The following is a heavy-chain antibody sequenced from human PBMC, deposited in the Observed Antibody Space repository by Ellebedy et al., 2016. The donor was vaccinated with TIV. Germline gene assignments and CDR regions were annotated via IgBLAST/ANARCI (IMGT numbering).Heavy chain of an antibody. V-gene: IGHV3-11*04. Sequence: GGSLRLXXAASGFTFSDYYMNWIRQAPGKGLEWLSYISGSGSTIKYADSVKGRFTISSDNAKNSLILQMNSLRAEDTAVYYCARDAGSDQQTAYYYYYGLDVWGQGTTVTVSS. D-gene: IGHD2-15*01. CDR3: ARDAGSDQQTAYYYYYGLDV. CDR1: GFTFSDYY. J-gene: IGHJ6*02. CDR2: ISGSGSTI.